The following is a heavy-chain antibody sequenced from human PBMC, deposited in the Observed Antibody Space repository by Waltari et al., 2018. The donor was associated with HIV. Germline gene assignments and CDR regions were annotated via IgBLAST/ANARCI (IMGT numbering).Heavy chain of an antibody. V-gene: IGHV3-15*05. D-gene: IGHD2-8*01. J-gene: IGHJ4*02. CDR1: GFTFTSAW. CDR3: CTSKMVVAGSPRVGLGY. Sequence: DVQLVESGGDTVRPGGSLRLSCAASGFTFTSAWMTCVRQRPGRGLEWVGRIKSKNDGEITDYGARVEGRFSISRDDSRKTLFLQMDSLGPDDTGLYYCCTSKMVVAGSPRVGLGYWGQGTRVIVSP. CDR2: IKSKNDGEIT.